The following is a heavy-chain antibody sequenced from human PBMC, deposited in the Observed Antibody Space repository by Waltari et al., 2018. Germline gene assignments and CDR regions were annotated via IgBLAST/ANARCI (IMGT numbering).Heavy chain of an antibody. V-gene: IGHV3-23*04. Sequence: EVQLVESGGGLVQPGGSLRLSCAASGFTFSSYAMSWVRQAPGKGLEWVSAISGSGGSTYYADSVKGRFTISRDNSKNTLYLQMNSLRAEDTAVYYCAKDISSSWYGGGWFDPWGQGTLVTVSS. CDR2: ISGSGGST. CDR1: GFTFSSYA. CDR3: AKDISSSWYGGGWFDP. J-gene: IGHJ5*02. D-gene: IGHD6-13*01.